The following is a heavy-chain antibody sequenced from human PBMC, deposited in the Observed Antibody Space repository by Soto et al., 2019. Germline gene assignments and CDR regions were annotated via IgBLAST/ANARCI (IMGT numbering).Heavy chain of an antibody. V-gene: IGHV3-9*01. J-gene: IGHJ4*02. CDR1: GFTFDDYA. D-gene: IGHD6-19*01. CDR3: AKDSGIGSGWYPH. Sequence: GGSLRLSCAASGFTFDDYAMHWVRQAPGKGLEWVSGISWNSGSIGYADSVKGRFTISRDNAKNSLYLQMNSLRAEDTALYYCAKDSGIGSGWYPHWGQGTLVTVSS. CDR2: ISWNSGSI.